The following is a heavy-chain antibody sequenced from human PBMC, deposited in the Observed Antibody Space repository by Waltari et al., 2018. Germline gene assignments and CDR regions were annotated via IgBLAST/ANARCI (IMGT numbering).Heavy chain of an antibody. Sequence: QVQLQESGPGLVKPSQPLSLTCTVSGGSISSGSYYWSWIRPPAGKGLEGIGYLYTRGSTNSNPPLKSRVTISVDTSKNQFSLKLSSVTAADTAVYYCARDQVFRGYYPYDAFDIWGQGTMVTVSS. CDR3: ARDQVFRGYYPYDAFDI. J-gene: IGHJ3*02. CDR2: LYTRGST. CDR1: GGSISSGSYY. V-gene: IGHV4-61*09. D-gene: IGHD3-22*01.